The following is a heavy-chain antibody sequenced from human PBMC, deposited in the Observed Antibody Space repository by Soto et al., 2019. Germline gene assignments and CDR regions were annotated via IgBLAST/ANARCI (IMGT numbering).Heavy chain of an antibody. CDR2: ISSTTNYI. CDR3: ARESEDLTSNFDY. V-gene: IGHV3-21*06. CDR1: GFTFTRYS. J-gene: IGHJ4*02. Sequence: GGSLRLSCAATGFTFTRYSMNWVRQAPGKGLEWVSSISSTTNYIYYGDSMKGRFTISRDNAKNSLYLEMNSLRAEDTAVYYCARESEDLTSNFDYWGQGTLVTVSS.